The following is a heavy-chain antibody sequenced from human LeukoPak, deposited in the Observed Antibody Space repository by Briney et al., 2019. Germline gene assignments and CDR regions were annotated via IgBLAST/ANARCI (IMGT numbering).Heavy chain of an antibody. D-gene: IGHD6-19*01. CDR3: ARDLRAVAGRGDWFDP. CDR2: INTNTGNP. Sequence: GASVKVSCKASGYTFTSYAMNWVRQAPGQGLEWMGWINTNTGNPTYAQGFTGRFVFSLDTSVSTAYLQISSPKAEDTAVYYCARDLRAVAGRGDWFDPWGQGTLVTVSS. CDR1: GYTFTSYA. V-gene: IGHV7-4-1*02. J-gene: IGHJ5*02.